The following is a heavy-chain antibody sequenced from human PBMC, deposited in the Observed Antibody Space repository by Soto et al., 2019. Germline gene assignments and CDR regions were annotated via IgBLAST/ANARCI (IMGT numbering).Heavy chain of an antibody. D-gene: IGHD6-19*01. CDR3: ARVAVSGTRFDY. CDR1: GGSISSNNW. Sequence: QVQLQESGPGLVKPSGTLSLTCAVSGGSISSNNWWSWVRQPPGKGLEWIGEIYHSGSTNYNPSLKSRVTLSADKSKNQFSLKLSSVPAADTAVYFCARVAVSGTRFDYWGQGTLVTVSS. J-gene: IGHJ4*02. CDR2: IYHSGST. V-gene: IGHV4-4*02.